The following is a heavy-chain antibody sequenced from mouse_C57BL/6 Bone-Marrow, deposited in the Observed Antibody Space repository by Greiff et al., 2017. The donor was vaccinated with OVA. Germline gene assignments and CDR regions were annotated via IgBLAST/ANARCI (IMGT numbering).Heavy chain of an antibody. V-gene: IGHV2-2*01. D-gene: IGHD6-5*01. J-gene: IGHJ4*01. CDR2: IWSGGST. CDR3: ARNFPSYDYYAMDY. Sequence: QVQLKDSGPGLVQPSQSLSITCTVSGFSLTSYGVHWVRQSPGKGLEWLGVIWSGGSTDYNAAFISRLSISKDNSKSQVFFKMNSLQADDTAIYYCARNFPSYDYYAMDYWGQGTSVTVSS. CDR1: GFSLTSYG.